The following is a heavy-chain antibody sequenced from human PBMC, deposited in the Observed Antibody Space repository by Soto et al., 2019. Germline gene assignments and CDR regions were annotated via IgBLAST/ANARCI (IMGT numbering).Heavy chain of an antibody. J-gene: IGHJ4*02. CDR3: AKAALPDREMATIRDYFDY. CDR2: ISYDGSNK. D-gene: IGHD5-12*01. Sequence: GGSLRLSCAASGFTFSSYGMHWVRQAPGKGLEWVAVISYDGSNKYYADSVKGRFTISRDNSKNTLYLQMNSLRAEDTAVYYCAKAALPDREMATIRDYFDYWGQGTLVTVSS. V-gene: IGHV3-30*18. CDR1: GFTFSSYG.